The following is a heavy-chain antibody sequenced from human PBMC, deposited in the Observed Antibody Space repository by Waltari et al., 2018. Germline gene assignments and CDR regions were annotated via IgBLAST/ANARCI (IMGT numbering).Heavy chain of an antibody. J-gene: IGHJ4*02. CDR3: ARGGSAIDD. D-gene: IGHD3-16*01. V-gene: IGHV3-64*07. CDR1: GFTFSNYA. Sequence: EVQVVESGGGLVQPGGSLRLSCAASGFTFSNYAMDWVRQAPGKGLEYVATISNDGGNTYYADSVMGRFTNSRDKSKNMLYLEMGSLRAEDTAVYYCARGGSAIDDWGQGSLVTVSS. CDR2: ISNDGGNT.